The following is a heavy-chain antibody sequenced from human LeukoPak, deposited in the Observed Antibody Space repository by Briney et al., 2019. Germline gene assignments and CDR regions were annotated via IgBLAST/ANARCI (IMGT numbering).Heavy chain of an antibody. V-gene: IGHV4-59*08. CDR1: GGSINNFH. J-gene: IGHJ4*02. CDR3: TRHVPRIVGPTNYFEK. D-gene: IGHD1-26*01. Sequence: SETLSLTCTVSGGSINNFHWSWIRQPPGKGLEGIGYINYSGSTNYNPSLRSRVTISVGVSRNQFSLKLTSVTAADTAVYYCTRHVPRIVGPTNYFEKWGQGTLVTVSS. CDR2: INYSGST.